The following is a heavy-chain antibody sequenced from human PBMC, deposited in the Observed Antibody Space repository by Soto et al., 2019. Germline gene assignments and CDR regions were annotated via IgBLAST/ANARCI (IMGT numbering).Heavy chain of an antibody. CDR1: GYPFSDNQ. CDR2: INPKSDDT. D-gene: IGHD4-4*01. V-gene: IGHV1-2*02. J-gene: IGHJ5*02. CDR3: ARKHSLDYIWWGLAP. Sequence: GASVKVTCKASGYPFSDNQIHWLRRAPGQGLEWMGRINPKSDDTNYAQKFQGRVTMTRDTSIDTAYLELTGLTSDDTATYYCARKHSLDYIWWGLAPWGQGTLVTVSS.